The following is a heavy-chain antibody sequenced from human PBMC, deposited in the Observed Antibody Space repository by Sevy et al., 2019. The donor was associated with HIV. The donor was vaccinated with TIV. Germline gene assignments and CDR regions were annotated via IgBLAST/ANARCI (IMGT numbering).Heavy chain of an antibody. Sequence: SETLSLTCTVSGGSISSSSYYWGWIRQPPGKGLEWIGSIYYSGSTYYNPSLKSRVTISVDTSKNQFSLKLSAVTAADTAVYYCVYNWNDRGNNWFDPWGQGTLVTVSS. CDR2: IYYSGST. D-gene: IGHD1-20*01. CDR3: VYNWNDRGNNWFDP. CDR1: GGSISSSSYY. V-gene: IGHV4-39*01. J-gene: IGHJ5*02.